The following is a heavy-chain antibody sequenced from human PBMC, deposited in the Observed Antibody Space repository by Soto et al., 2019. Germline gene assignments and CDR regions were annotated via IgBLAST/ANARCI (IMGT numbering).Heavy chain of an antibody. CDR3: AKDYYDSSGYYHDAFDI. CDR2: ISGSGGST. CDR1: GFTFSSYA. J-gene: IGHJ3*02. D-gene: IGHD3-22*01. V-gene: IGHV3-23*01. Sequence: LRLSCAASGFTFSSYAMSWVRQAPGKGLEWVSAISGSGGSTYYADSVKGRFTISRDNSKNTLYLQMNSLRAEDTAVYYCAKDYYDSSGYYHDAFDIWGQGTMVTVSS.